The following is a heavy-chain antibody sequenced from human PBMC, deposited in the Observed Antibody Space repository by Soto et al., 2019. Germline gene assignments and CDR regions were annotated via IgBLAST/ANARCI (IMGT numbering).Heavy chain of an antibody. CDR2: ISGSGGST. CDR1: GFTFSSYA. Sequence: GGSLRLSCAASGFTFSSYAMSWVRQAPGKGLEWVSAISGSGGSTYYADSVKGRFTISRDNSKNTLYLQMNSLRAEDTAVYYCAKGSIAARAPNWFDPWGQGTLVTVSS. D-gene: IGHD6-6*01. CDR3: AKGSIAARAPNWFDP. V-gene: IGHV3-23*01. J-gene: IGHJ5*02.